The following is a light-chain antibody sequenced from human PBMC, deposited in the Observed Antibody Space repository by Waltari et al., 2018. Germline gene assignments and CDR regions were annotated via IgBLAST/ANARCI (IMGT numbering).Light chain of an antibody. CDR1: QSIGYW. CDR3: QHYNRFSQT. CDR2: EAS. Sequence: DIQMTQSPSTLSASVGDRVTITCRASQSIGYWLAWYQQKAGKAPKLLISEASNLESGAPPRFSGSGAGSEFTLTISSLQPDDFATYYCQHYNRFSQTFGQGTKVAI. V-gene: IGKV1-5*03. J-gene: IGKJ1*01.